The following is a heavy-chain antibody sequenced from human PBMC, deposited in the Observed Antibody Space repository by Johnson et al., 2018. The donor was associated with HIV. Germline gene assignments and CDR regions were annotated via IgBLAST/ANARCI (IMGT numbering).Heavy chain of an antibody. CDR1: GFSLSSYG. CDR2: TQYDGSKT. CDR3: AKETRDSRSAFDV. D-gene: IGHD3-22*01. Sequence: QVQLVESGGGVVQPGGSLRLSCAATGFSLSSYGMHWVRQAPGKGLEWVAFTQYDGSKTYYGDSVRGRFTISRDNSKKTLYLEINSLRTEDTAIYFCAKETRDSRSAFDVWGQGTMVTVSS. J-gene: IGHJ3*01. V-gene: IGHV3-30*02.